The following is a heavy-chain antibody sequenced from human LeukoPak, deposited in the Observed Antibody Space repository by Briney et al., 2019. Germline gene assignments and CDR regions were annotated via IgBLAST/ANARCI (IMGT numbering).Heavy chain of an antibody. CDR2: ISSSGSTI. V-gene: IGHV3-11*01. CDR3: ARDQAGIDGYGMDV. Sequence: GSLRLSRVASGFTFSDYYMSWIRQAPGKGLEWVSYISSSGSTIYYADSVKGRFTISRDNAKNSLYLQMNSLRAEDTAVYYCARDQAGIDGYGMDVWGQGTTVTVSS. J-gene: IGHJ6*02. CDR1: GFTFSDYY. D-gene: IGHD6-19*01.